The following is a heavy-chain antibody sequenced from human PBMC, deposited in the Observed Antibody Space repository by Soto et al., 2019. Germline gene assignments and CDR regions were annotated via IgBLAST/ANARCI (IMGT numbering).Heavy chain of an antibody. CDR3: AKQDYYDSSGYYLGYFQH. Sequence: PGGSLRLSCAASLFTFSSYAISGVRHAPVNWLEWVSAISGSGGSTYYADSVKGRFTISRDNSKNTLYLQMNSLRAEDTAVYYCAKQDYYDSSGYYLGYFQHWGQGTLVTVSS. V-gene: IGHV3-23*01. J-gene: IGHJ1*01. CDR1: LFTFSSYA. CDR2: ISGSGGST. D-gene: IGHD3-22*01.